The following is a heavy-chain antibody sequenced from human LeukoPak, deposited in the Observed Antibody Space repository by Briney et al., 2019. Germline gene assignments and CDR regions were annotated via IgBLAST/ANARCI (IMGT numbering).Heavy chain of an antibody. Sequence: PSETLSLTCTVSDGSISSSSRYWGWIRQPPGKAQVWIGSFYYSGDTYYNPSLKSRLTMSADTSKNQLSLKLSSVTAADTAVYYWARLSIVGPTTGAYENWGQGTLVTVSS. J-gene: IGHJ4*02. D-gene: IGHD1-26*01. CDR1: DGSISSSSRY. V-gene: IGHV4-39*01. CDR2: FYYSGDT. CDR3: ARLSIVGPTTGAYEN.